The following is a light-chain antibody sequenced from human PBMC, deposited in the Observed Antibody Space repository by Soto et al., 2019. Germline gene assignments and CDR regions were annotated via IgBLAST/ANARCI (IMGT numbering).Light chain of an antibody. Sequence: QSVVTQPPSVSAAPGQKVTISCSGSSSSSHIGHHSVSWYQHLPGTDPKLLIYDNDQRPSGIPARFSGSKSATSATLDITGLQTGDEADYYCGTWDTGLRAYVLGTGTKVTVL. J-gene: IGLJ1*01. CDR1: SSSSHIGHHS. CDR3: GTWDTGLRAYV. CDR2: DND. V-gene: IGLV1-51*01.